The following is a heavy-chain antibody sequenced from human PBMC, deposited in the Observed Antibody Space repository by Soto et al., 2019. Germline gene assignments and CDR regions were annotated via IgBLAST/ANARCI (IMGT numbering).Heavy chain of an antibody. V-gene: IGHV1-69*01. Sequence: QVLLVQSGAEMKQPGSSVSVSCRASGDSFTNYAFTWVRQAPGQGPEWLGGIILALGTPHYSQHFQGRLTITADESSSPVYMELGSLRLDDTAVYYCGRYCTNTKCRGGYYLDLWGQGTLLTVSS. CDR1: GDSFTNYA. J-gene: IGHJ5*02. CDR3: GRYCTNTKCRGGYYLDL. D-gene: IGHD2-8*01. CDR2: IILALGTP.